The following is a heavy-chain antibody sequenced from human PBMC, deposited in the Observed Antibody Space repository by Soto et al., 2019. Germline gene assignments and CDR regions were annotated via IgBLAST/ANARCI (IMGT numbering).Heavy chain of an antibody. V-gene: IGHV4-34*01. Sequence: SETLSLTCAVYGGSFSGYYWSWIRQPPGKGLEWIGEINHSGSTNYNPSLKSRVTISVDTSKNQFSLKLSSVTAADTAVYYCARLFTMVRDTNDYWGQGTLVTVSS. D-gene: IGHD3-10*01. J-gene: IGHJ4*02. CDR1: GGSFSGYY. CDR3: ARLFTMVRDTNDY. CDR2: INHSGST.